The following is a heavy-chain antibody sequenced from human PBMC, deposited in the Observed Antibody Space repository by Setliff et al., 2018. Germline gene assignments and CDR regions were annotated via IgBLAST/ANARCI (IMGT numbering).Heavy chain of an antibody. J-gene: IGHJ4*02. D-gene: IGHD3-9*01. CDR3: ARAPRYFDPTGSYFDY. CDR2: IYGTGST. V-gene: IGHV4-61*09. CDR1: GGSIRSGTYY. Sequence: SETLSLTCNVSGGSIRSGTYYWSWIRQPAERGLEWIGHIYGTGSTSYNPSLKSRVTISVDTSKNQFSLKLNSVTAADTAVYYCARAPRYFDPTGSYFDYWGQGTLVTVSS.